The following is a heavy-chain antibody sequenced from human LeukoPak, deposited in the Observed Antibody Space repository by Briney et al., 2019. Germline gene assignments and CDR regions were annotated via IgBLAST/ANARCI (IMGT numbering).Heavy chain of an antibody. CDR2: INRSGST. CDR1: GGSFNDYS. J-gene: IGHJ4*02. D-gene: IGHD3-10*01. Sequence: PSETLSLTCVLYGGSFNDYSWSWIRQPPGKGLEWIGEINRSGSTSYNPSLKSRVTISVDTSKNQFSLKLSSVTAADTALYYCASLHQVRGLTVFDYWGQGALVTVSS. V-gene: IGHV4-34*01. CDR3: ASLHQVRGLTVFDY.